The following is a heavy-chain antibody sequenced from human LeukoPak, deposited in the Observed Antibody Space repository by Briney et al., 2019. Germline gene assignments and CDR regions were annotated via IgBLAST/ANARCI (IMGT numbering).Heavy chain of an antibody. Sequence: GESLKISCKGSGYSFTSYWIGWVRQMPGKSLEWMGIIYPGDSDTRYSPSFQGQVTISADKSISTAYLQWSSLKASDTAMYYCARLWFGELLPLNWFDPWGQGTLVTVSS. V-gene: IGHV5-51*01. CDR1: GYSFTSYW. J-gene: IGHJ5*02. D-gene: IGHD3-10*01. CDR3: ARLWFGELLPLNWFDP. CDR2: IYPGDSDT.